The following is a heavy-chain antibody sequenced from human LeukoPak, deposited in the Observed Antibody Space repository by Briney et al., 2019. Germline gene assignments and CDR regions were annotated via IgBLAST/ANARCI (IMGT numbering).Heavy chain of an antibody. D-gene: IGHD1-26*01. CDR1: GFTVSSNY. V-gene: IGHV3-53*01. Sequence: GGSLRLSCAASGFTVSSNYMTWVRQAPGKGLEWVSVIYTGGRTYCADSVKGRFTISRDNSKNTLYLQMNSLRAEDTAVYYCARATTPYYFDYWGQGTLVTVSS. CDR2: IYTGGRT. CDR3: ARATTPYYFDY. J-gene: IGHJ4*02.